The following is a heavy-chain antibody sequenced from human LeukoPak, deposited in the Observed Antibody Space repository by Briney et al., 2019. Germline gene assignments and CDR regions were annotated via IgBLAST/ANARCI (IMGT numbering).Heavy chain of an antibody. CDR3: ARTPEYSSSFGAY. V-gene: IGHV4-59*01. CDR2: IYYSGST. Sequence: PSETLSLTCTVSGGSISSYYWSWIRQPPGKGLEWIGYIYYSGSTNYNPSLKSPVTISVDTSKNQLSLNLSSVTAADPAVYYCARTPEYSSSFGAYRGQGTLVTVSS. CDR1: GGSISSYY. J-gene: IGHJ4*02. D-gene: IGHD6-6*01.